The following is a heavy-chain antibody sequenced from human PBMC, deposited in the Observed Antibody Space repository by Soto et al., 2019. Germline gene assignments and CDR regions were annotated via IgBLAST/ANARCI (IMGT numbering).Heavy chain of an antibody. CDR3: ARGSGARGAIGGVDY. CDR1: GGSISSSNW. V-gene: IGHV4-4*02. Sequence: QVQLQESGPGLVKPSGTLSLTCAVSGGSISSSNWWSWVRQPPGKGLEWIGEIYHSGSTNYNPSRYSRGTISVDTSKNQCPLKLSSVTAADQAVYYCARGSGARGAIGGVDYWGQGTLVTVSS. D-gene: IGHD3-10*01. CDR2: IYHSGST. J-gene: IGHJ4*02.